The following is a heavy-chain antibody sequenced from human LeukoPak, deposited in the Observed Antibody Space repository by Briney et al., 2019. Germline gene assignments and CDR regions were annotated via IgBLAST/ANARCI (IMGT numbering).Heavy chain of an antibody. V-gene: IGHV3-21*01. D-gene: IGHD1-26*01. CDR2: ISSSSNYI. Sequence: PGGSLRLSCAASGFTFSTYNMNWVRQAPGKGLEWVSSISSSSNYIYYADSVKGRFTISRDNAKNSLYLQMNSLRAEDTDVYYCARDVGASAPDAFDIWGQGTMVTVSS. J-gene: IGHJ3*02. CDR3: ARDVGASAPDAFDI. CDR1: GFTFSTYN.